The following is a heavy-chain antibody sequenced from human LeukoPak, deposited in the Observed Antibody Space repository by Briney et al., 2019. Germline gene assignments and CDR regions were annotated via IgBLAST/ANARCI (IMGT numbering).Heavy chain of an antibody. CDR1: GFTVSSNY. CDR3: ARAARPAVGWYFDY. V-gene: IGHV3-66*02. Sequence: GGSLRLSCAASGFTVSSNYMSWVRQAPGKGLEWVSVIYSGGSTYYADSVKGRFTISRDNSKNTLYLQMNSLRAEDTAVYYCARAARPAVGWYFDYWGQGTLVTVSS. J-gene: IGHJ4*02. CDR2: IYSGGST. D-gene: IGHD6-6*01.